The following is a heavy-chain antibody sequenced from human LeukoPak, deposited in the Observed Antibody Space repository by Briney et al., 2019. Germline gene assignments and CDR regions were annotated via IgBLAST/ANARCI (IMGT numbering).Heavy chain of an antibody. CDR1: GFTFGSYG. D-gene: IGHD2-15*01. CDR3: ARGSGCSGGSCYFGAFDI. Sequence: GGSLRLSCAASGFTFGSYGMNWVRQAPGKGLEWVSSISSSGTYIYYADSVKGRFTISRDNAKNSLYLQMNSLRAEDTAVYFCARGSGCSGGSCYFGAFDIWGQGTMVTVSS. V-gene: IGHV3-21*01. CDR2: ISSSGTYI. J-gene: IGHJ3*02.